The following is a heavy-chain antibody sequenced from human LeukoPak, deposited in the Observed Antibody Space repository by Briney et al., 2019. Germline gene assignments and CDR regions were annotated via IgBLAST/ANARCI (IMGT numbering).Heavy chain of an antibody. Sequence: ASVKVSCKASGYTFTAYYVHWVRQAPGQGLEWMGYMVPSSGVSHYSQKFQDRVTMTRDTSTSTAYLELSGLTSDDTAVYYCSTEDKYCTSTTCGDFWGQGTLVTLSS. D-gene: IGHD2-2*01. CDR2: MVPSSGVS. CDR1: GYTFTAYY. CDR3: STEDKYCTSTTCGDF. V-gene: IGHV1-2*02. J-gene: IGHJ4*02.